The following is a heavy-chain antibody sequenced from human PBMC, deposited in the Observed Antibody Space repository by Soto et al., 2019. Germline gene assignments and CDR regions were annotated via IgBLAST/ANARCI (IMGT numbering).Heavy chain of an antibody. CDR2: IYYSGST. D-gene: IGHD3-10*01. J-gene: IGHJ4*02. V-gene: IGHV4-59*01. CDR3: ARDPHMVRGVIGYFDY. Sequence: XGTLSLTCTVSGGSISSYYWSWIRQPPGKGLEWVGYIYYSGSTNYNPSLKSRVTISVDTSKNQFSLKLSSVTAADTAVYYCARDPHMVRGVIGYFDYWGQGTLVTVSS. CDR1: GGSISSYY.